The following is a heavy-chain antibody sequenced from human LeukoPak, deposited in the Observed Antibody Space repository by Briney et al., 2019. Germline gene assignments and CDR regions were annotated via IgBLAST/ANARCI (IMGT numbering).Heavy chain of an antibody. V-gene: IGHV4-34*01. Sequence: SETLSPTCAVYGGSSSDFSCSWIRQPTGNGREWIGEISRNGATNYYPSLQSRVTISLDTSKNQFSLKLTSVTPADTAVYYCARIFRLRGSIDPGSSGPFVYWGQGTLVTVSS. J-gene: IGHJ4*02. D-gene: IGHD4-17*01. CDR2: ISRNGAT. CDR1: GGSSSDFS. CDR3: ARIFRLRGSIDPGSSGPFVY.